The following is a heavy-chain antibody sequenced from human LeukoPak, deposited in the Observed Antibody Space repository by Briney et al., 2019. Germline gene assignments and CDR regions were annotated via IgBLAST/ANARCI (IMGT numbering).Heavy chain of an antibody. Sequence: GASVKVSCKASGYTFTSYYMHWVRQAPGQGLEWMGWINPNSGGTNYAQKFQGRVTMTRDTSISTAYMELSRLRSDDTAVYYCARALAYCGGDCYSFDYWGQGTLVTVSS. CDR3: ARALAYCGGDCYSFDY. CDR1: GYTFTSYY. V-gene: IGHV1-2*02. J-gene: IGHJ4*02. CDR2: INPNSGGT. D-gene: IGHD2-21*02.